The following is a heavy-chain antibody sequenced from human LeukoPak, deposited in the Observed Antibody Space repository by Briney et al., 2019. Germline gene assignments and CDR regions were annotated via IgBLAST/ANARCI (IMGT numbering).Heavy chain of an antibody. CDR2: INPNSGGT. CDR3: AREGIPAAILIDY. V-gene: IGHV1-2*02. J-gene: IGHJ4*02. D-gene: IGHD2-2*01. CDR1: GYTFTGYY. Sequence: ASVKVSCKASGYTFTGYYMHWVRQAPGQGLEWMGWINPNSGGTNYAQKFQGRVTMTRDTSISTAYMELSRLRSDDTAVYYCAREGIPAAILIDYWGQGILVTVSS.